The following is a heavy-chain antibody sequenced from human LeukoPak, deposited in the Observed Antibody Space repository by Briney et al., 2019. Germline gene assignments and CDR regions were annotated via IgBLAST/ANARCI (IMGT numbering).Heavy chain of an antibody. CDR1: GGTFSSYA. CDR2: IIPILGIA. D-gene: IGHD3-3*01. J-gene: IGHJ3*02. V-gene: IGHV1-69*04. Sequence: ASVKVSCKASGGTFSSYAISWVRQAPGQGLEWMGRIIPILGIANYAQKFQGRVTITADKSTSTAYMELSSPRSEDTAVYYCARDGVGDAFDIWGQGTMVTVSS. CDR3: ARDGVGDAFDI.